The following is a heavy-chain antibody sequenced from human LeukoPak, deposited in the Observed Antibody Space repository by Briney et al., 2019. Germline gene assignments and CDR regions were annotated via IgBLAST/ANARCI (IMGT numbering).Heavy chain of an antibody. Sequence: SETLSLTCTVSGGSISSYYWSWIRQPPGKGLEWIGYIYYSGSTNYNPSLKSRVTISVDTSKNQFSLKLSSMTAADTAVYYCARHGPDGRWLQLHAFDIWGQGTMVTVSS. CDR2: IYYSGST. D-gene: IGHD5-24*01. CDR1: GGSISSYY. V-gene: IGHV4-59*08. CDR3: ARHGPDGRWLQLHAFDI. J-gene: IGHJ3*02.